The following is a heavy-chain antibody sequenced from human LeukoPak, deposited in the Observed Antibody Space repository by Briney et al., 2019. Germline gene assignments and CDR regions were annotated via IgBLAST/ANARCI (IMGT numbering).Heavy chain of an antibody. CDR3: TTDSLLGSGSLYY. V-gene: IGHV3-15*01. CDR1: GFIFSNAW. D-gene: IGHD1-26*01. CDR2: MKSHTDGGST. Sequence: GGSDSLSCAASGFIFSNAWVRWVRQAAGEGRECVGRMKSHTDGGSTGYAARVKGRFTISRDDSKHTLYLQMSSLKTEDTAVYYCTTDSLLGSGSLYYWGQGTLVTVSS. J-gene: IGHJ4*02.